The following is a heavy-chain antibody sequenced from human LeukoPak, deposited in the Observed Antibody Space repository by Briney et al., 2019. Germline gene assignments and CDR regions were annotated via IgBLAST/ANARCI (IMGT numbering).Heavy chain of an antibody. CDR1: GYTFTGYY. D-gene: IGHD2-15*01. CDR3: ARALSSGGSCYHFDY. CDR2: INPNSGGT. V-gene: IGHV1-2*02. J-gene: IGHJ4*02. Sequence: SVKVSCKASGYTFTGYYIHWVRQAPGQGLEWMGWINPNSGGTNYAQSFQGRVTMNRDTSISTAYMELSRLRSDDTAVYYCARALSSGGSCYHFDYWGQGTLVTVPS.